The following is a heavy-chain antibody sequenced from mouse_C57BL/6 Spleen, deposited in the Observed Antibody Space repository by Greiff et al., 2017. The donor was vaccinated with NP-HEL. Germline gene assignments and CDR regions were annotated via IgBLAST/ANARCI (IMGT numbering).Heavy chain of an antibody. CDR3: VPYGNYGGDY. CDR2: IDPSDSYT. D-gene: IGHD2-1*01. CDR1: GYTFTSYW. V-gene: IGHV1-59*01. J-gene: IGHJ2*01. Sequence: QVQLQQPGAELVRPGTSVKLSCKASGYTFTSYWMHWVKQRPGQGLEWIGVIDPSDSYTNYNQKFKGKATLTVDTSSSTAYMQLSSLTSEDSAVYYCVPYGNYGGDYWGQGTTLTVSS.